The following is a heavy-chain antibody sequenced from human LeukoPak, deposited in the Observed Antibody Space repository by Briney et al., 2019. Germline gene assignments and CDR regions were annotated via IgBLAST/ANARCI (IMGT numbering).Heavy chain of an antibody. CDR3: ARDPSRGVSRNWFDP. V-gene: IGHV1-2*02. D-gene: IGHD3-10*01. CDR2: INPNSGGT. CDR1: GYTFTGYY. J-gene: IGHJ5*02. Sequence: ASVKVSCKASGYTFTGYYMHWVRQAPGQGLEWMGWINPNSGGTNYAQKFQGRVTMTRDTSISTAYMELSRLRSDDTAVYYCARDPSRGVSRNWFDPWGQGTLVTVSS.